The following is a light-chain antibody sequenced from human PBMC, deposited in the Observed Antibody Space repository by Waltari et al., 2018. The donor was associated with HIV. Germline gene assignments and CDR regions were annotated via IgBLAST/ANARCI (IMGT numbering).Light chain of an antibody. CDR1: SSNIGVNP. CDR2: SIN. CDR3: STWDDSLNEWV. Sequence: QSVLTQTPSASGTPGQRATLSCSGSSSNIGVNPVNCYLKFPGTPPQVLIYSINQRPAGVPDRFSGSKSGTSVSLAISGLQSEDEADYYCSTWDDSLNEWVFGGGTKLTVL. V-gene: IGLV1-44*01. J-gene: IGLJ2*01.